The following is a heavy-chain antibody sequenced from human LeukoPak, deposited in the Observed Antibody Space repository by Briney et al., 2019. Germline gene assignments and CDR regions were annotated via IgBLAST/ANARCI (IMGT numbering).Heavy chain of an antibody. Sequence: SETLSLTRTVSGGSISSYFWTWIRQPPGKGLEWIGYIYASGSTNYNPSLKSRVTISADTSKTQFSLKLSSVTAADTAVYYCARIVYYDSSGYGNAFDIWGQGTMVTVSS. J-gene: IGHJ3*02. CDR1: GGSISSYF. CDR2: IYASGST. CDR3: ARIVYYDSSGYGNAFDI. V-gene: IGHV4-4*09. D-gene: IGHD3-22*01.